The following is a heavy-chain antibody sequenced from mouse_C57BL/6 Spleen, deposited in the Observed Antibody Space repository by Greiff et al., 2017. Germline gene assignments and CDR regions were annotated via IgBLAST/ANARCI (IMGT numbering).Heavy chain of an antibody. D-gene: IGHD2-3*01. CDR1: GYTFTSYT. CDR2: INPSSGYT. V-gene: IGHV1-4*01. CDR3: ARYGDGYYAFAY. J-gene: IGHJ3*01. Sequence: QVQLQQSGAELARPGASVKMSCKASGYTFTSYTMHWVKQRPGQGLEWIGYINPSSGYTKYNQKFKDKATLTADKSSSTAYMQLSSLTSEDSAVYYCARYGDGYYAFAYWGQGTLVTVSA.